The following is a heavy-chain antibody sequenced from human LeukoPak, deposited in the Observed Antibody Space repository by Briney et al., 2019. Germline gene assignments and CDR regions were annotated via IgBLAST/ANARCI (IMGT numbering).Heavy chain of an antibody. J-gene: IGHJ4*02. CDR3: ARDLYGDYYFDY. Sequence: SETLSLTCTVSGGSISSYYWSWIRQPPGKGLEWIGYIYYSGSTNYNPSLKSRVTISVDTSKNQFSLKLSSVTAPDTAVYYCARDLYGDYYFDYWGQGTLVTVSS. CDR1: GGSISSYY. V-gene: IGHV4-59*01. CDR2: IYYSGST. D-gene: IGHD4-17*01.